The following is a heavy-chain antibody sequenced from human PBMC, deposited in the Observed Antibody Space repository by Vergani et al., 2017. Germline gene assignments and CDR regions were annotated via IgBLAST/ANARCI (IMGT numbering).Heavy chain of an antibody. Sequence: VQLVESGGGLVKPGGSLRLSCAASGFTFSSYSMNWVRQAPGKGLEWVAVISYDGSNKYYADSVKGRFTISRDNSKNSLYLQMNSLRTEDTALYYCAKDITAAAGSGMDVWGQGTTVTVSS. V-gene: IGHV3-30*18. CDR3: AKDITAAAGSGMDV. CDR2: ISYDGSNK. J-gene: IGHJ6*02. CDR1: GFTFSSYS. D-gene: IGHD6-13*01.